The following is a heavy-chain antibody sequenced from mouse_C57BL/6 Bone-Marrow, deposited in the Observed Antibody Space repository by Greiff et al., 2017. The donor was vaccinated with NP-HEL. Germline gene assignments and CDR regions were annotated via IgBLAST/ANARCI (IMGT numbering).Heavy chain of an antibody. J-gene: IGHJ2*01. Sequence: EVQLQQSGPELVKPGASVKISCKASGYTFTDYYMNWVKQSHGKSLEWIGDINPNNGGTSYNQKFKGKATLTVDKSSSTAYMELRSLTSEDSAVYYCARSDWVFDYWGQGTTGTVSS. CDR2: INPNNGGT. D-gene: IGHD4-1*01. V-gene: IGHV1-26*01. CDR1: GYTFTDYY. CDR3: ARSDWVFDY.